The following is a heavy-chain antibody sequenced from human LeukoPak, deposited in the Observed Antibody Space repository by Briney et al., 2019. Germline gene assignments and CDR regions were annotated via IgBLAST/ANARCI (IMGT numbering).Heavy chain of an antibody. Sequence: GASVKVSCKASGYTFTGYYMHWVRQAPGQGLEWMGWINPNSGGTNYAQKFQGRVTMTRDMSISTAYMELSRLRSDDTAVYYCARAGMVATRGRWFDPWGQGTLVTVSS. CDR3: ARAGMVATRGRWFDP. V-gene: IGHV1-2*02. D-gene: IGHD5-12*01. CDR1: GYTFTGYY. CDR2: INPNSGGT. J-gene: IGHJ5*02.